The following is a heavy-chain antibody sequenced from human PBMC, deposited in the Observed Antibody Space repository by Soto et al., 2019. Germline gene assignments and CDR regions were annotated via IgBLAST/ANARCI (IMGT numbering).Heavy chain of an antibody. CDR1: GFTFNTYP. J-gene: IGHJ4*02. Sequence: EVQLLDSGGGLVRPGGSLRLSCAATGFTFNTYPMSWVRQAPGKGLEWVSAISTRGGSTYDADSVKGPFNIARDTSKIAVLVQMNSLRADDTAVYYWARLLSVVSTRRPMDSFDYWGQGNLVTVSS. D-gene: IGHD2-2*01. CDR3: ARLLSVVSTRRPMDSFDY. CDR2: ISTRGGST. V-gene: IGHV3-23*01.